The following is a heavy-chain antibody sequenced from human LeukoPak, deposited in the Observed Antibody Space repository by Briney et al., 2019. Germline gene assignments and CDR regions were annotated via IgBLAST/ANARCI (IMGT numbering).Heavy chain of an antibody. J-gene: IGHJ4*02. Sequence: GGSLRLSWAASGFTFSSYAMSWVRQAPGKGLEWVSAISGSGGSTYYADSVKGRFTISRDNSKNSLYLQMNSLRTEDTALYYCAKPQTTVKSGFDYWGQGTLVTVSS. V-gene: IGHV3-23*01. CDR2: ISGSGGST. CDR3: AKPQTTVKSGFDY. D-gene: IGHD4-11*01. CDR1: GFTFSSYA.